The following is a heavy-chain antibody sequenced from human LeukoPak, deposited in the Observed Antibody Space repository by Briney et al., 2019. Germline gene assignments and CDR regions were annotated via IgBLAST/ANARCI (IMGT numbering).Heavy chain of an antibody. D-gene: IGHD3-3*01. J-gene: IGHJ4*02. CDR2: IRSKANSYAT. CDR3: ARVFGYYDFWSGITATVDY. V-gene: IGHV3-73*01. Sequence: GGSLRLSCAASGFTFSGSAMHWVRQASGKGLEWVGRIRSKANSYATAYAASVKGRFTISRDNAKNSLYLQMNSLRAEDTAVYYCARVFGYYDFWSGITATVDYWGQGTLVTVSS. CDR1: GFTFSGSA.